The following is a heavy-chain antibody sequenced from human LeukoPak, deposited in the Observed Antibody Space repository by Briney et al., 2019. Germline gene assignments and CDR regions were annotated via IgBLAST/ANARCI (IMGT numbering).Heavy chain of an antibody. CDR3: ARGDRIAAAGGYFDY. D-gene: IGHD6-13*01. V-gene: IGHV4-34*01. CDR2: INHSGST. Sequence: SETLSLTCAVYGGSFSGYYWGWIRQPPGKGLEWIGEINHSGSTNYNPSLKSRVTISVDTSKNQFSLKLSSVTAADTAVYYCARGDRIAAAGGYFDYWGQGTLVTVSS. J-gene: IGHJ4*02. CDR1: GGSFSGYY.